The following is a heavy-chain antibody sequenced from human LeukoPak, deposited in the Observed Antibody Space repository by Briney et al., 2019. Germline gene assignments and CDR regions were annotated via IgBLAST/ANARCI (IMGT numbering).Heavy chain of an antibody. CDR1: GGSISSYY. D-gene: IGHD2-2*01. CDR3: VRDRCSSTSCHDSPNWFDP. J-gene: IGHJ5*02. Sequence: ETLSLTCTVSGGSISSYYWSWVRQAPGKGLEWVSYISSSSSTIYYADSVKGRFTISRDNAKNSLYLQMNSLRAEDTALYYCVRDRCSSTSCHDSPNWFDPWGQGTLVTVSS. CDR2: ISSSSSTI. V-gene: IGHV3-48*04.